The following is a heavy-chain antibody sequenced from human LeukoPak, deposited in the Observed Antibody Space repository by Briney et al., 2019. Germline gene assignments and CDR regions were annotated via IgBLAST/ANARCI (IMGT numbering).Heavy chain of an antibody. CDR1: GGSFSGHS. D-gene: IGHD3-10*01. CDR3: AKSNGYGLVDI. J-gene: IGHJ3*02. Sequence: NSSETLSLTCAANGGSFSGHSWSWIRHPPGMGLEWIGEINHSGSTNYNPSLKSRATIPVATSRNQFSLKLTSVTAADTAVYYCAKSNGYGLVDIWGQGTMVTVSS. V-gene: IGHV4-34*01. CDR2: INHSGST.